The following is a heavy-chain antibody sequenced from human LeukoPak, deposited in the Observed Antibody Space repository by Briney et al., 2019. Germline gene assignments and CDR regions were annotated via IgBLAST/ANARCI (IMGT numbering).Heavy chain of an antibody. D-gene: IGHD6-19*01. Sequence: EASVKVSCKASGYTFTSYYMHWVRQAPGQGLEWMGIINPSGGSTSYAQKFQGRVTMTRDTSTSTGYMELSSLRSEDTAVYYCARVGKSLSIAVAGTGGDAFDIWGQGTMVTVSS. CDR1: GYTFTSYY. J-gene: IGHJ3*02. CDR3: ARVGKSLSIAVAGTGGDAFDI. V-gene: IGHV1-46*01. CDR2: INPSGGST.